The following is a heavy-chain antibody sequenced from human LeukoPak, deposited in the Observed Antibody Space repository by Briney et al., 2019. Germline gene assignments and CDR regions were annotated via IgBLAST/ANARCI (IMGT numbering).Heavy chain of an antibody. V-gene: IGHV3-11*01. D-gene: IGHD3-22*01. CDR2: ITSSGSST. CDR1: GFTFSDYY. J-gene: IGHJ4*02. CDR3: ARAFDSSGYRFYYFDY. Sequence: GGSLRLSCAASGFTFSDYYMSWIRQAPGKGLEWVSYITSSGSSTYYADSVKGRFTISRDNARNSLNLQMNGLRAEDTAVYYCARAFDSSGYRFYYFDYWGQGTLVTVSS.